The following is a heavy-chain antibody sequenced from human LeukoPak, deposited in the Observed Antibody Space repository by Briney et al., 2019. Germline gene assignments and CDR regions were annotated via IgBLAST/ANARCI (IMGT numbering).Heavy chain of an antibody. D-gene: IGHD3-10*01. V-gene: IGHV3-9*01. CDR1: GFTFDDYA. CDR3: PEGGYYYGSGSYYPSPLFDY. CDR2: ISWNSGSI. J-gene: IGHJ4*02. Sequence: GGSLRLSCAASGFTFDDYAMHWVRQAPGKGLEWVSGISWNSGSIGYADSVKGRFTISRDNAKNSLYLQMNSLRAEDTALYYCPEGGYYYGSGSYYPSPLFDYWGQGTLVTVSS.